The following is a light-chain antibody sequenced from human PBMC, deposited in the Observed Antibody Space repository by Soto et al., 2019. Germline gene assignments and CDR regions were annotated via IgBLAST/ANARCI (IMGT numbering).Light chain of an antibody. CDR3: SSYTSSSTYV. CDR2: EVT. CDR1: GSDVGGYDY. J-gene: IGLJ1*01. V-gene: IGLV2-14*01. Sequence: QSVLTQPASVSGSPGQSITISCTGTGSDVGGYDYVSWYQHHPGKAPKVMIYEVTNRPSGVSNRFSGSKSGNTASLTISGLLAEDEADYYSSSYTSSSTYVFGTGTKATVL.